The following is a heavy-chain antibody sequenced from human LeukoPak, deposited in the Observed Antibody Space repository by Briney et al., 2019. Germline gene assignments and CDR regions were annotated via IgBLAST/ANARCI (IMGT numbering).Heavy chain of an antibody. Sequence: PSQTLSLTCTVSGGSISSGGYYWSWIRQHPGKGLEWIGYIYHSGSTYYNPSLKSRVTISVVTSKNQFSLKLSSVTAADTAVYYCARGAADFWSGSGASYYHFDYWGQGTLVTVSS. V-gene: IGHV4-31*03. CDR1: GGSISSGGYY. CDR2: IYHSGST. J-gene: IGHJ4*02. D-gene: IGHD3-3*01. CDR3: ARGAADFWSGSGASYYHFDY.